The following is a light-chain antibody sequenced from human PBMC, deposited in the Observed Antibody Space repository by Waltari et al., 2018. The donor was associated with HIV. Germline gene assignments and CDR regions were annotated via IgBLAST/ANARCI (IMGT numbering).Light chain of an antibody. J-gene: IGLJ3*02. CDR2: EDK. Sequence: NFMLTQPHSVSESPGKTVTISCTRSSRNIASNYLPWYQLRPGTSPTTVIYEDKQRPAGVPDRFSGSIDSSSNSASLTISGLKTEDEADYYCQSYDSSNFWVFGGGTKLTVL. CDR1: SRNIASNY. V-gene: IGLV6-57*01. CDR3: QSYDSSNFWV.